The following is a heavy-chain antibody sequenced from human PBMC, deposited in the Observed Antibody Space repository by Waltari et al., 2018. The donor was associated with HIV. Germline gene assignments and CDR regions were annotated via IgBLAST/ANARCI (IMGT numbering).Heavy chain of an antibody. J-gene: IGHJ3*01. CDR3: ARHDYDFWSGSNAFDF. D-gene: IGHD3-3*01. CDR1: GGSIKRTTYS. V-gene: IGHV4-39*01. CDR2: IYYSGNT. Sequence: QLQLQESGPGLVQPSETLSLTCSVSGGSIKRTTYSWGWCRRPPGKGLEWIGNIYYSGNTYQNPSLKSRFTISVDTSKNHFSLKLSSVTAADTALYYCARHDYDFWSGSNAFDFWGQGTMVTVSS.